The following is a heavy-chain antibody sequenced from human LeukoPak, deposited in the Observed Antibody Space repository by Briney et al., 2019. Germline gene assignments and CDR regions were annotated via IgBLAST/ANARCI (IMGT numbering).Heavy chain of an antibody. CDR2: IKQDGSEK. V-gene: IGHV3-7*04. CDR1: GFTFSSYW. CDR3: ARGTIAAAGYYYFDY. Sequence: GGSLRLSCAASGFTFSSYWMSWVRQAPGKGLEWVANIKQDGSEKYYVDSVKGRFTISRDNAKNSLYLQMNSLRAEDTAVYYCARGTIAAAGYYYFDYWGQGTQVTASS. D-gene: IGHD6-13*01. J-gene: IGHJ4*02.